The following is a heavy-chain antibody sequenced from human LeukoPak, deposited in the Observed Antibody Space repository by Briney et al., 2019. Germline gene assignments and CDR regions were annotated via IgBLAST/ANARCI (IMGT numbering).Heavy chain of an antibody. V-gene: IGHV1-2*06. CDR3: ARVAYCYDSSGKGAIDY. CDR2: INPNSGGT. D-gene: IGHD3-22*01. Sequence: ASVTVSFTASGYTFTVYYMHWVRQAPGQGLERMGRINPNSGGTNYAQKFQGRVTMTRDTSISTAYMELSRLRSDDTAVYYCARVAYCYDSSGKGAIDYWGQGTLVTVSS. CDR1: GYTFTVYY. J-gene: IGHJ4*02.